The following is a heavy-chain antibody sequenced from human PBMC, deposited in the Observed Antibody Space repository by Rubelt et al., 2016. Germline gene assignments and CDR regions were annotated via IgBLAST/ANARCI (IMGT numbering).Heavy chain of an antibody. V-gene: IGHV3-30-3*02. Sequence: QLVESGGGVVQPGKSLRLSCAASGFTFSSYAMHWVRQAPGKGLEWVAVISYDGSKKNYADSVKGRFTISRDNSKNTLYLQMNSLRAEDTATYYCAKYSSSGGNRFDSWGQGTLVTVSS. CDR2: ISYDGSKK. D-gene: IGHD6-6*01. J-gene: IGHJ5*01. CDR1: GFTFSSYA. CDR3: AKYSSSGGNRFDS.